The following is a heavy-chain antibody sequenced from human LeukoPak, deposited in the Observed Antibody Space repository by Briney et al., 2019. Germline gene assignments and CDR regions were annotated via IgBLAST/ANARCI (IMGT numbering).Heavy chain of an antibody. J-gene: IGHJ4*02. D-gene: IGHD4/OR15-4a*01. V-gene: IGHV3-48*01. CDR2: ISSSSSTI. CDR1: GFTFSSYS. Sequence: GGSLRLSCAASGFTFSSYSMNWVRQAPGKGLEWVSYISSSSSTIYYADSVKGRFTISRDNAKNSLYLQMNSLRAEDTAVYYCARDTFEAMVPTHDYWGQGTLVTVSS. CDR3: ARDTFEAMVPTHDY.